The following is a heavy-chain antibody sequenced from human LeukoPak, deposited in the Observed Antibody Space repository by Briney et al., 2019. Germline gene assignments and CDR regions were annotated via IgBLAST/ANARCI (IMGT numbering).Heavy chain of an antibody. CDR1: GFTFSSFA. V-gene: IGHV3-23*01. CDR3: AARIAAAGRYYYYGMDV. D-gene: IGHD6-13*01. J-gene: IGHJ6*02. Sequence: GGSLRLSCAASGFTFSSFAMTWVRQAPGKGLEWVSTINHSGGSTYYADSVKGRFTISRDNSKNTLYLQMNSLRAEDTAVYYCAARIAAAGRYYYYGMDVWGQGTTVTVSS. CDR2: INHSGGST.